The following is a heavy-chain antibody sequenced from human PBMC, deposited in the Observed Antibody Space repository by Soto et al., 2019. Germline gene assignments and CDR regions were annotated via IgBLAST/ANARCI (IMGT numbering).Heavy chain of an antibody. V-gene: IGHV3-48*01. J-gene: IGHJ4*02. CDR2: ISSSSSTI. CDR3: ARDHYYGSGSYYHYYFDY. Sequence: GGSLRLSCAASGFTFSSYSMNWVRQAPGKGLEWVSYISSSSSTIYYADSVKGRFTISRDNAKNSLYLQMNSLRAEDTAVYYCARDHYYGSGSYYHYYFDYWGQGTLVTVSS. CDR1: GFTFSSYS. D-gene: IGHD3-10*01.